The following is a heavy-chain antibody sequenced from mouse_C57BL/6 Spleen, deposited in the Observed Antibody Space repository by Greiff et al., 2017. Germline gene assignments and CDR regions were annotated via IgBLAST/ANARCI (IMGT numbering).Heavy chain of an antibody. Sequence: EVHLVESGGGLVKPGGSLKLSCAASGFTFSSYALSWVRQTPEKRLEWVATISDGGSYTNYPDNVKGRFTISRDNAKNNLYLQMSHLKSEDTAMYYCAREFITTVVSPFDYWGQGTTLTVAS. CDR1: GFTFSSYA. CDR2: ISDGGSYT. V-gene: IGHV5-4*01. J-gene: IGHJ2*01. CDR3: AREFITTVVSPFDY. D-gene: IGHD1-1*01.